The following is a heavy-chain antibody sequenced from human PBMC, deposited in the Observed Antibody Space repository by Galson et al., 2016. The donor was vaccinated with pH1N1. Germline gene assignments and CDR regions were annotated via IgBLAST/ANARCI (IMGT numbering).Heavy chain of an antibody. V-gene: IGHV3-30-3*01. D-gene: IGHD5-18*01. Sequence: SLRLSCAASGFTFSVFAMHWVRQAPGEGLEWVAVISSSGDNIFYADSVKGRFTISRDSSKNTLYLQMNNLRPEDTAFHYCARVRSSGYNYAQQFVDWGQGTLVTVSS. J-gene: IGHJ4*02. CDR3: ARVRSSGYNYAQQFVD. CDR1: GFTFSVFA. CDR2: ISSSGDNI.